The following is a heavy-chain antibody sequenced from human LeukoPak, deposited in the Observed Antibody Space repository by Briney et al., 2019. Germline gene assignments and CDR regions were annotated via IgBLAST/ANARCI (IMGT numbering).Heavy chain of an antibody. D-gene: IGHD1-26*01. CDR3: VRREVGATLRFDP. Sequence: GESLKISCKASGYTFTNYWIGWVRQLPGKGLEWVGLIYPADSDARYSPSFEGQVTISADKSISTAYLHWSSLKASDTAMYYCVRREVGATLRFDPWGQGTLVIVSS. J-gene: IGHJ5*02. V-gene: IGHV5-51*01. CDR2: IYPADSDA. CDR1: GYTFTNYW.